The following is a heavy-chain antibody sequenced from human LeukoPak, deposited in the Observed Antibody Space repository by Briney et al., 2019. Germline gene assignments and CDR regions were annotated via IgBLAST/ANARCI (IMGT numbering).Heavy chain of an antibody. D-gene: IGHD3-9*01. J-gene: IGHJ6*04. CDR2: IIPIFGTA. Sequence: SVKVSCKASGGTFSSYAISWVRQAPGQGLEWMGGIIPIFGTANYAQKFQGRVTITADESTRTAYMELSSLRSEDTAVYYCARSRYFDWLSPYCYYGMDVWGKGTTVTVSS. V-gene: IGHV1-69*13. CDR1: GGTFSSYA. CDR3: ARSRYFDWLSPYCYYGMDV.